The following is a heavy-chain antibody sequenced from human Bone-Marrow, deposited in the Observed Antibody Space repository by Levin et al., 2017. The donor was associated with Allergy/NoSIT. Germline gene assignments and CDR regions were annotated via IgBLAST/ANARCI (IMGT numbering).Heavy chain of an antibody. V-gene: IGHV3-33*01. J-gene: IGHJ4*02. CDR2: IWYDGSNK. CDR1: GFTFSSYG. CDR3: ARYSSSPQLDYFDY. Sequence: PGESLKISCAASGFTFSSYGMHWVRQAPGKGLEWVAVIWYDGSNKYYADSVKGRFTISRDNSKNTLYLQMNSLRAEDTAVYYCARYSSSPQLDYFDYWGQGTLVTVSS. D-gene: IGHD6-6*01.